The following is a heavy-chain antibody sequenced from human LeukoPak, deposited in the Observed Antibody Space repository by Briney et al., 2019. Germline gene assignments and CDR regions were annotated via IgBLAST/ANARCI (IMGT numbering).Heavy chain of an antibody. Sequence: RASETLSLTCTVSGGSISSSNWWGWVRQPPGKGLECIGEIHHSGTTNYNPSLKSRVTISVDKSKNEFSLKLNSVTAADTAVYYCARDDRLYSSGWNDAFDIWGQGTMVTVSS. D-gene: IGHD6-19*01. J-gene: IGHJ3*02. CDR1: GGSISSSNW. CDR3: ARDDRLYSSGWNDAFDI. CDR2: IHHSGTT. V-gene: IGHV4-4*02.